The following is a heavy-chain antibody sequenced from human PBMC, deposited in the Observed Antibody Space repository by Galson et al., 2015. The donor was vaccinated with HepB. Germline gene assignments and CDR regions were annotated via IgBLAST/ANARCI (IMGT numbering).Heavy chain of an antibody. CDR3: AKKVGGSYFFDY. J-gene: IGHJ4*02. CDR2: ISTGGGST. V-gene: IGHV3-23*01. D-gene: IGHD1-26*01. Sequence: SLRLSCAASGFTFSSYAVSWVRQAPGKGLEWVSGISTGGGSTYYADSVKGRFTISRDNSKNTLYLQMNSPRAEDTAIYYCAKKVGGSYFFDYWGQGTLVTVSS. CDR1: GFTFSSYA.